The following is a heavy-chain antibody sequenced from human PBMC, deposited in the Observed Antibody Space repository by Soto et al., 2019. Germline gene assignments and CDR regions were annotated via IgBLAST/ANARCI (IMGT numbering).Heavy chain of an antibody. Sequence: ASVKVSCKASGYTFTSYGISWVRQAPGQGLEWMGWISAYNGNTNYAQKLQGRVTMTTDTSTSTAYVELRSLRSDDTAVYYCARERNTLLGATELALDYRRKQTLGAVSS. CDR2: ISAYNGNT. CDR1: GYTFTSYG. D-gene: IGHD1-26*01. J-gene: IGHJ4*02. CDR3: ARERNTLLGATELALDY. V-gene: IGHV1-18*04.